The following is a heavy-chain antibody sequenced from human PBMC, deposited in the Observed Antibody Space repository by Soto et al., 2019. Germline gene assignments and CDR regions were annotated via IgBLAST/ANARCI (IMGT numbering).Heavy chain of an antibody. J-gene: IGHJ6*01. CDR3: SRERTCYGSGSKGMGF. Sequence: PEGSLRLSCVTSGFTFSSYGMHWVRQAPGKGLEWLALIRYDGSNKYYGDSVKGRFTISRDNSNNTPYLEMNNLRAEDTAVYYCSRERTCYGSGSKGMGFWRQGTTVTVSS. D-gene: IGHD3-10*01. V-gene: IGHV3-30*02. CDR1: GFTFSSYG. CDR2: IRYDGSNK.